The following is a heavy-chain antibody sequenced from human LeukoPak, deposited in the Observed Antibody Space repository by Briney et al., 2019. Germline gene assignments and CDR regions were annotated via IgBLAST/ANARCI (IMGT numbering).Heavy chain of an antibody. J-gene: IGHJ4*02. CDR3: ARGRRLYCTGGSCYKPYY. Sequence: PSETLSLTCAVYGGSFYDYYWSWIRQPLGKGLEWIGEINHSGSTNYNPSLKSRVTISEDTSKNQFSLKLTSVTAADTAVYYCARGRRLYCTGGSCYKPYYWGQGTLVTVSS. CDR2: INHSGST. CDR1: GGSFYDYY. V-gene: IGHV4-34*01. D-gene: IGHD2-15*01.